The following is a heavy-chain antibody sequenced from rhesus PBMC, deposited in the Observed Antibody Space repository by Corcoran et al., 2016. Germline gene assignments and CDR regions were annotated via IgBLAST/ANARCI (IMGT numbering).Heavy chain of an antibody. CDR2: IYGSGGIT. CDR3: ARRALVYYFDY. CDR1: GGSISSSNW. V-gene: IGHV4-93*02. J-gene: IGHJ4*01. Sequence: QVQLQESGPAVVKPSETLSLTCAVSGGSISSSNWWSWIRQSPGKGLEWIGGIYGSGGITEYNPSLKSRVTISIDTSKNQFSLKLSSVTAADTAVYYCARRALVYYFDYWGQGVLVTVSS. D-gene: IGHD2-39*01.